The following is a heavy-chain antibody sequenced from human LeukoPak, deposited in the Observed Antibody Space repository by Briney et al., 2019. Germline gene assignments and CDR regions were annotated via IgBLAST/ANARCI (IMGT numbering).Heavy chain of an antibody. CDR3: AKLEYWVRY. CDR2: INHGGGT. J-gene: IGHJ4*02. Sequence: SETLSLTCNVSGGSVSRSNYYWAWIRQPPGKGLEWIATINHGGGTHENPSLKSRVTISVDTSTNNFSLKLSSVTAAGTAVYYCAKLEYWVRYWGRGTLVTVSS. D-gene: IGHD2/OR15-2a*01. CDR1: GGSVSRSNYY. V-gene: IGHV4-39*02.